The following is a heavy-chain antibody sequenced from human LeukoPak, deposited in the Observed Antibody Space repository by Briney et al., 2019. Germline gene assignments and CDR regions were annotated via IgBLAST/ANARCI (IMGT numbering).Heavy chain of an antibody. V-gene: IGHV1-69*13. CDR1: GGTFSSYA. Sequence: ASVKVSCKASGGTFSSYAIGWVRQAPGQGLEWMGGIIPIFGTANYAQKFQGRVTITADESTSTAYMELSSLRSEDTAVYYCVRDIVVVPAADLYYYYGMDVWGKGTTVTVSS. CDR3: VRDIVVVPAADLYYYYGMDV. CDR2: IIPIFGTA. D-gene: IGHD2-2*01. J-gene: IGHJ6*04.